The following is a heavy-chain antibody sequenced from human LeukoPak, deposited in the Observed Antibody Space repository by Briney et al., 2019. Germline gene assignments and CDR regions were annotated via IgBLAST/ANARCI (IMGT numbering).Heavy chain of an antibody. V-gene: IGHV1-69*05. CDR1: GGTFSSYA. Sequence: SVKVSCKASGGTFSSYAISWVRQAPGQGLEWMGGITPIFGTANYAQKFQGRVTITTDESTSTAYMELSSLRSEDTAVYYCARYYDSSGYYYVGAFDIWGQGTMVTVSS. J-gene: IGHJ3*02. D-gene: IGHD3-22*01. CDR2: ITPIFGTA. CDR3: ARYYDSSGYYYVGAFDI.